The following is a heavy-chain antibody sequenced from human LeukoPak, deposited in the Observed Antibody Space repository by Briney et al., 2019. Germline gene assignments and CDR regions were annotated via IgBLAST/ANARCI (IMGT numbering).Heavy chain of an antibody. CDR2: VHYSGST. J-gene: IGHJ5*02. CDR3: ARLFFVIDT. CDR1: GASISNSAYY. D-gene: IGHD3-3*01. V-gene: IGHV4-39*01. Sequence: SETLSLSCTVSGASISNSAYYWLWIRQPPGEGLECIGTVHYSGSTFYNPSLKSRVNISVDTSKNQFSLQLSSVTAADTAVYYCARLFFVIDTWGQGTLVTISS.